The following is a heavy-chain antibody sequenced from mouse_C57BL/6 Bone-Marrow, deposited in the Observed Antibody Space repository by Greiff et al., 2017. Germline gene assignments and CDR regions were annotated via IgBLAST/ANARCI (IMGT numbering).Heavy chain of an antibody. CDR1: GFTFSDYG. CDR3: ARRSHYGSMDY. V-gene: IGHV5-17*01. Sequence: EVQVVESGGGLVKPGGSLKLSCAASGFTFSDYGMHWVRQAPEKGLEWVAYISSGSSTIYYADTVKGRFTISRDNAKNTLFLQMTSLRSEDTAMYYCARRSHYGSMDYWGQGTSVTVSS. D-gene: IGHD1-1*01. J-gene: IGHJ4*01. CDR2: ISSGSSTI.